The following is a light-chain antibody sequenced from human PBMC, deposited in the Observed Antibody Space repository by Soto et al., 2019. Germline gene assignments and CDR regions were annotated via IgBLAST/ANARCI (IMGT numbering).Light chain of an antibody. CDR1: QTITTS. V-gene: IGKV1-5*03. J-gene: IGKJ1*01. CDR2: KAS. CDR3: QQYDSYSLRT. Sequence: DIQMTQSPSTLSASVGDRVTITCRASQTITTSLAWYQQKPGKAPKLLIYKASSLESGVPSRFSGSGSGTEVTLTISSRQPADFATYYCQQYDSYSLRTFGQGTRVEI.